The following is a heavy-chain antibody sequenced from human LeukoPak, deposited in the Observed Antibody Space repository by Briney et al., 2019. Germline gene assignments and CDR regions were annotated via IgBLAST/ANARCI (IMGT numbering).Heavy chain of an antibody. J-gene: IGHJ4*02. V-gene: IGHV3-53*01. CDR3: ARTLPGSYSDC. CDR2: IFSGGST. D-gene: IGHD7-27*01. Sequence: GGSLRLSCAAAGFSVSSNYMSWVRQAPGKWLEWVSVIFSGGSTYYADSVKGRFTISREDSKNTVYLQLNSLRAEDTAVYYCARTLPGSYSDCWGQGTLVAVS. CDR1: GFSVSSNY.